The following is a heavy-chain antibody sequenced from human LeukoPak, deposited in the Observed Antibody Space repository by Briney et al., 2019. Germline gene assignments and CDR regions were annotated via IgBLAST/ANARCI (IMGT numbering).Heavy chain of an antibody. V-gene: IGHV4-59*01. D-gene: IGHD3-16*01. J-gene: IGHJ3*02. CDR3: ARDSGGQDAFDI. CDR2: IYYSGNT. Sequence: SETLSLTCTVSGGSISSYYWSWIRQPPGKGLDWIGYIYYSGNTNYNPSLKSRVTISVDTSKNQFSLKLSSVTAADTAVYYCARDSGGQDAFDIWGQGTMVTVSS. CDR1: GGSISSYY.